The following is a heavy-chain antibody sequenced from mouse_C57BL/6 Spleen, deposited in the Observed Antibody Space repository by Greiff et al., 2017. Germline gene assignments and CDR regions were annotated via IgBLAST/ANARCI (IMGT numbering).Heavy chain of an antibody. V-gene: IGHV7-3*01. CDR3: ARRGGYFDV. CDR2: IRNKANGYTT. Sequence: DVQLQESGGGLVQPGGSLSLSCAASGFTFTDYYMSWVRQPPGKALEWLGFIRNKANGYTTEYSASVKGRFTISRDNSQSILYLQMNALRAEDSATYYCARRGGYFDVWGTGTTVTVSS. CDR1: GFTFTDYY. J-gene: IGHJ1*03.